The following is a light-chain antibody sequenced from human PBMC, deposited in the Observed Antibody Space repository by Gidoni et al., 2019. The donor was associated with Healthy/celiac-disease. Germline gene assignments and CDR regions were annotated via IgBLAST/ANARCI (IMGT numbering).Light chain of an antibody. J-gene: IGKJ4*01. CDR3: QQYGSSPLT. V-gene: IGKV3-20*01. CDR2: GAS. CDR1: QSVSSSY. Sequence: VLTQSPGTLSLSPGERATLSCRASQSVSSSYLAWYQQKPDQAPRLLIYGASSRATGIPDRFSGSGSGTDFTLTISRLEPEDYAVYYCQQYGSSPLTFGGGTKVEIK.